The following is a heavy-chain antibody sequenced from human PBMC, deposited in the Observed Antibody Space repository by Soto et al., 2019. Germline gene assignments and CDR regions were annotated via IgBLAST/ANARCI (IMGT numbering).Heavy chain of an antibody. D-gene: IGHD6-6*01. J-gene: IGHJ6*02. CDR1: GFTFSSYG. CDR3: AKENTQQLVRHMDV. CDR2: ISYDGSNK. V-gene: IGHV3-30*18. Sequence: PGGSLRLSCAASGFTFSSYGMHWVRQAPGKGLEWVAVISYDGSNKYYADSVKGRFTISRDNSKNTLYLQMNSLRAEDTAVYYCAKENTQQLVRHMDVWGQGTTVTVSS.